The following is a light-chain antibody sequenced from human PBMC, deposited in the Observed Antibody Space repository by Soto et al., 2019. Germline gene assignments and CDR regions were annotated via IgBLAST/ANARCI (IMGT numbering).Light chain of an antibody. CDR2: STR. V-gene: IGLV1-47*02. CDR1: TSNIGNNY. CDR3: AAWDDSQSGPM. J-gene: IGLJ3*02. Sequence: QSLLTQPPSASGTPGQRVTISCSGNTSNIGNNYVYWYLQLPGTAPKLLIYSTRYRPSGVPDRFSGSKSGTSASLAISGLRSEDEGDYYCAAWDDSQSGPMFGGGTKVTVL.